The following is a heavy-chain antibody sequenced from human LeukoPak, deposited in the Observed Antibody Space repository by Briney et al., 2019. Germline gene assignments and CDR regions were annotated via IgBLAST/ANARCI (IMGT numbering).Heavy chain of an antibody. Sequence: GGSLRLSCAASGFTFSSYAMSWVRQARGKGLEWVSAISGSGGSTYYADSVKGRFTISRDNSKNTLYLQMNSLRAKDTAVYYCARPPIVVVPAAHSGKYFQHWGQGTLVTVSS. CDR2: ISGSGGST. J-gene: IGHJ1*01. D-gene: IGHD2-2*01. CDR1: GFTFSSYA. CDR3: ARPPIVVVPAAHSGKYFQH. V-gene: IGHV3-23*01.